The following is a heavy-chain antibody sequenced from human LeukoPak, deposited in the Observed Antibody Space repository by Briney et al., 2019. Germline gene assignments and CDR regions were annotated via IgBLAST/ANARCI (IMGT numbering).Heavy chain of an antibody. D-gene: IGHD3-22*01. Sequence: ASVKVSCKASGYTFTSYAMHWVRQAPGQGLEWMGRINPNSGGTNYAQKFQGRVTMTRDTSISTAYMELSRLRSDDTAVYYCARDADSSGYYYYYYGMDVWGQGTTVTVSS. CDR2: INPNSGGT. CDR3: ARDADSSGYYYYYYGMDV. V-gene: IGHV1-2*06. J-gene: IGHJ6*02. CDR1: GYTFTSYA.